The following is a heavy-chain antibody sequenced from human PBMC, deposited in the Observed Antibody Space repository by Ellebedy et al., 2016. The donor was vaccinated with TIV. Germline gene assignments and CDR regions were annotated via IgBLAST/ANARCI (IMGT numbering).Heavy chain of an antibody. CDR2: IWYDGSYK. Sequence: GESLKISXAASGFTFSSYGMHWVRQAPGKGLEWVAVIWYDGSYKYYGDSVKGRFTISRDNSKNTLYLQMNSLRVDDTAVYYCARGYQFRNWLDPWGQGILVTVSS. CDR1: GFTFSSYG. CDR3: ARGYQFRNWLDP. D-gene: IGHD2-2*01. J-gene: IGHJ5*02. V-gene: IGHV3-33*01.